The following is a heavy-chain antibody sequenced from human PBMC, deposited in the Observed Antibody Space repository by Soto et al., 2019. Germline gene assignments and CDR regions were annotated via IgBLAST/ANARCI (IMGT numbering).Heavy chain of an antibody. J-gene: IGHJ4*02. CDR1: GFTFTSSA. CDR2: IVVGSGNT. Sequence: SVKVSCKASGFTFTSSAVQWVRQARGQRLEWIGWIVVGSGNTNYAQKFQERVTITRDMSTSTAYMELSSLRSEDTAVYYCAADVSAPYYFDYWGQGTLVTVSS. D-gene: IGHD2-8*01. CDR3: AADVSAPYYFDY. V-gene: IGHV1-58*01.